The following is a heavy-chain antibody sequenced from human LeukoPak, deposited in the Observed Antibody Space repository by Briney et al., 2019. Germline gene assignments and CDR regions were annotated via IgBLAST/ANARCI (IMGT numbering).Heavy chain of an antibody. CDR1: GGSISSSSYY. J-gene: IGHJ5*02. V-gene: IGHV4-39*01. Sequence: SETLSLTCTVSGGSISSSSYYWGWIRQPPGKGLEWIGSIYYSGSTYYNPSLKSRVTISVDTSKNQFSLKLSSVTAADTAVYYCARQEEWELKYNWFDPWGQGTLVTVSS. CDR2: IYYSGST. D-gene: IGHD1-26*01. CDR3: ARQEEWELKYNWFDP.